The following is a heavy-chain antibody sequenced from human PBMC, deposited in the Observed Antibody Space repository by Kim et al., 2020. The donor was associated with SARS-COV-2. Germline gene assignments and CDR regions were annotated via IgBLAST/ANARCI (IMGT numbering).Heavy chain of an antibody. V-gene: IGHV3-33*01. CDR3: ARWGGFGDFDY. D-gene: IGHD3-10*01. Sequence: KYYADSVKGRFTISRDNSKNTLYLQMNSLRAEDTAVYYCARWGGFGDFDYWGQGTLVTVSS. J-gene: IGHJ4*02. CDR2: K.